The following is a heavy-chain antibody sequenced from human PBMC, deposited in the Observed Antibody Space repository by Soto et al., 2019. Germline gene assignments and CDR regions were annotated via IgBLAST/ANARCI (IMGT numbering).Heavy chain of an antibody. V-gene: IGHV3-21*04. D-gene: IGHD6-19*01. CDR2: ISSSSNYI. CDR3: AKGVPGIAVAGTGYFQH. CDR1: GFTFSSYS. Sequence: GGSLRLSCAASGFTFSSYSMNWVRQAPGKGLEWVSSISSSSNYIYYADSVKGRFTISRDNSKNTVYLQMNSLRAEDTAVYYCAKGVPGIAVAGTGYFQHWGQGTLVTVSS. J-gene: IGHJ1*01.